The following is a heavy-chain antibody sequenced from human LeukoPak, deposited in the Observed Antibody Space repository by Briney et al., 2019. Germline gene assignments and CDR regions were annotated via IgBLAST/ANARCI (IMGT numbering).Heavy chain of an antibody. CDR2: MNPNSGNT. V-gene: IGHV1-8*01. Sequence: ASVKVSCKASGYTFTSYDINWVRQATGQGLEWMGWMNPNSGNTGYAQKFQGRVTMTWNTSISTAYMELSSLRSEDTAVYYCASVDYAYYYYGMDVWGQGTTVTVSS. CDR1: GYTFTSYD. CDR3: ASVDYAYYYYGMDV. D-gene: IGHD4-17*01. J-gene: IGHJ6*02.